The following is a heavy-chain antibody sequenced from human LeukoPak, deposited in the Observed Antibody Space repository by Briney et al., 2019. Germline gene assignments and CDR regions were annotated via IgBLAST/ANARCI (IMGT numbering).Heavy chain of an antibody. V-gene: IGHV3-21*01. D-gene: IGHD3-10*01. CDR1: GFTFSSYN. CDR2: ISSSSSYI. CDR3: ARGLNQGGTYYKTYFDY. Sequence: GGSLRLSCAASGFTFSSYNMNWVRQAPGKGLEWVSSISSSSSYIYYADSVRGRFTISRDNAKNSLYLQINSLRAEDTAVYYCARGLNQGGTYYKTYFDYWGQGTLVTVSS. J-gene: IGHJ4*02.